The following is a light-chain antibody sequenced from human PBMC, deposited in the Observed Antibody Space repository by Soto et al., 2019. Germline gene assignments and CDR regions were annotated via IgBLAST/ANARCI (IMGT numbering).Light chain of an antibody. J-gene: IGLJ3*02. CDR2: NNN. CDR3: VTWDTSLRTGV. Sequence: QSVLTQPPSVSAAPGQKVTISCSGSRSNIGNNYVAWYQQFPGTVPKLLIYNNNGRPSGTPDRFSGSASGTSATLTITRLQSGDEADYFCVTWDTSLRTGVIGGGTKLTV. CDR1: RSNIGNNY. V-gene: IGLV1-51*01.